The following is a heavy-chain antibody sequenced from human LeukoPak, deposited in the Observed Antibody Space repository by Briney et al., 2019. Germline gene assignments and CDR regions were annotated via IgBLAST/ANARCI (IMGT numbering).Heavy chain of an antibody. CDR2: INPDTGGA. CDR1: GYTFTSYY. Sequence: GASVKVSCKASGYTFTSYYIPWVRQAPGQGLEWVGLINPDTGGAKYAQKFQGRVTMTRDTSISTAYMELSRLTSDDKAVYFCARGEELWFDYWGQGTLVTVSS. J-gene: IGHJ4*02. CDR3: ARGEELWFDY. D-gene: IGHD5-18*01. V-gene: IGHV1-2*02.